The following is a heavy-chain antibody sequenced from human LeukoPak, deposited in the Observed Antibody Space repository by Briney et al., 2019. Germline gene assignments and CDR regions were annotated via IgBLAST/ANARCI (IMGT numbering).Heavy chain of an antibody. CDR1: GFTFSSYS. D-gene: IGHD3-10*01. CDR3: ARGSGGGSGTYYYYYMDV. Sequence: GSLRLSCAASGFTFSSYSMNWVRQAPGKGLEWVSYINSGSSTIYYADSVKGRFTISRDNAKNSLYLQMNSLRAEDTAMYYCARGSGGGSGTYYYYYMDVWGNGTTVTVSS. J-gene: IGHJ6*03. CDR2: INSGSSTI. V-gene: IGHV3-48*01.